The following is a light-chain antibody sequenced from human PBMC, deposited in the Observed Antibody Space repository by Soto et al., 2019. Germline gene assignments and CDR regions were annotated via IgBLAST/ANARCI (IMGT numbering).Light chain of an antibody. J-gene: IGLJ2*01. Sequence: QSVLTQPPSASGSPGQSVSISCTGTSSDIGAYNFVSWYQQHPGKAPRLMIYGVSKRPSGVPDRFSGSKSGNTASLTVSWLQAEDEADYYCSSYAGSNNYVVFGGGTKVTVL. V-gene: IGLV2-8*01. CDR2: GVS. CDR1: SSDIGAYNF. CDR3: SSYAGSNNYVV.